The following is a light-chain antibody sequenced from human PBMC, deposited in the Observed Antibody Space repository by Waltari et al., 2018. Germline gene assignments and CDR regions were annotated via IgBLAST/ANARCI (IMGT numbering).Light chain of an antibody. CDR1: SSNVGACPP. CDR3: QSFDTSLGAI. J-gene: IGLJ2*01. Sequence: QSVLAQPPSVSGAPGPRVTISCTGSSSNVGACPPVNWYPEIPGTAPKLLIHGDSNRPSGVPDRFSGSKSGTSASLAITGLQAEDEANYDCQSFDTSLGAIFGGGTKVTVL. CDR2: GDS. V-gene: IGLV1-40*01.